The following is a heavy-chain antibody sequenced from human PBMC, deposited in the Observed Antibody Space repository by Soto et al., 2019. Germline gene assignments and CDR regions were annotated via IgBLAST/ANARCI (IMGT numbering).Heavy chain of an antibody. Sequence: GGSLRLSCAASGFTFSSYWMHWVRQAPGKGLVWVSRINSDGSSTSYADSVKGRFTISRDNAKNTLYLQMNSLRAEDTAVYYCARDNAAYYDFWSGYYSPNWFDPWGQGTLVTVSS. CDR2: INSDGSST. V-gene: IGHV3-74*01. CDR3: ARDNAAYYDFWSGYYSPNWFDP. CDR1: GFTFSSYW. D-gene: IGHD3-3*01. J-gene: IGHJ5*02.